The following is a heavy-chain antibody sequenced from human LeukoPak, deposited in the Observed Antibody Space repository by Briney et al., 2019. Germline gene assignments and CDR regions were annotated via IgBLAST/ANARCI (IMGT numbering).Heavy chain of an antibody. Sequence: SETLSLTCTVSNGSISSGGYYWSWIRPHPGKGLEWIGYIYYSGSTYYNPSLKSRVTISVDTSQNQFSLKLSSVTAADTAAYYCARADGYNYDYWGQGTLVTVSS. CDR1: NGSISSGGYY. V-gene: IGHV4-31*03. CDR3: ARADGYNYDY. J-gene: IGHJ4*02. D-gene: IGHD5-24*01. CDR2: IYYSGST.